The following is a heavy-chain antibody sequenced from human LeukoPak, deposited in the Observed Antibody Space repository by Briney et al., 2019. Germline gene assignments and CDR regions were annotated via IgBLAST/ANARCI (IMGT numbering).Heavy chain of an antibody. Sequence: GGSLRPSCAVSGFTFSSEAMGWVRQLPGGGLEWVSTISPAGGTTYYADSVKGRFTISRDNSKNTLYLQMNSLRAEDTAVYYCAKEFLLVATIHYWGQGTLVTVSS. J-gene: IGHJ4*02. CDR3: AKEFLLVATIHY. V-gene: IGHV3-23*01. D-gene: IGHD5-12*01. CDR2: ISPAGGTT. CDR1: GFTFSSEA.